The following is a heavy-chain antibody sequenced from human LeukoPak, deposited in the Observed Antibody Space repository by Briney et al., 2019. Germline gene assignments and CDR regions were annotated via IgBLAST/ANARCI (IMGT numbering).Heavy chain of an antibody. J-gene: IGHJ5*02. Sequence: PGGSLRLSCAASGFTFSSYAMHWVRQAPGKGLEWVAAISYDGSNKYSADSVKGRFTISRDNSKNTLYLQMNSLRAEDTAVYYCAKLSPIFGVPRDPWGQGTLVTVSS. V-gene: IGHV3-30*04. CDR1: GFTFSSYA. CDR3: AKLSPIFGVPRDP. D-gene: IGHD3-3*01. CDR2: ISYDGSNK.